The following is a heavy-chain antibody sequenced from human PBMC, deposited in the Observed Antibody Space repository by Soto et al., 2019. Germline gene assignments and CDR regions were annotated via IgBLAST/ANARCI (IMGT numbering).Heavy chain of an antibody. J-gene: IGHJ4*02. V-gene: IGHV4-4*07. Sequence: QVQLQESGPGLVKPSETLSLTCTVSGGSISSYYWSWIRQPAGKGLEWIGRIYTSGSTNYNPSLKSRVTMSVDTSKNQFSLKLSSVTAADTAAYYCARGRYSSSWLPFDYWGQGTLVTVSS. CDR3: ARGRYSSSWLPFDY. CDR2: IYTSGST. CDR1: GGSISSYY. D-gene: IGHD6-13*01.